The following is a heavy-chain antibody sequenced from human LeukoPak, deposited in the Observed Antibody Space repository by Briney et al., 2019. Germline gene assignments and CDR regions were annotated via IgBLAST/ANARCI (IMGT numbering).Heavy chain of an antibody. J-gene: IGHJ6*03. CDR1: GFSLNTSGVG. CDR3: AHHYDSSACYYSPMDV. Sequence: SGPTLVNPTQTLTLTCTFSGFSLNTSGVGVGWIRQPPGKALEWLAVIYWNDDKHYSPSLKSRLTITKDTSKNHVVLTMTNMDPVDTATYYCAHHYDSSACYYSPMDVWGKGTTVTISS. V-gene: IGHV2-5*01. D-gene: IGHD3-22*01. CDR2: IYWNDDK.